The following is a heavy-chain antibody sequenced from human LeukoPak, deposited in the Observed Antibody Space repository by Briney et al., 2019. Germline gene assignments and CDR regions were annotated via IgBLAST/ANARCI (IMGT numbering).Heavy chain of an antibody. D-gene: IGHD1-26*01. J-gene: IGHJ5*02. CDR1: GFTFISYA. CDR2: ISGSGGST. Sequence: GGSLRLSCAASGFTFISYAMSWVRQAPGKGLEWVSAISGSGGSTYYADSVKGRFTISRDNSKNTLYLQMNRLRAEDTAVYYCAKALLVGATLGWFDPWGQGTLVTVSS. V-gene: IGHV3-23*01. CDR3: AKALLVGATLGWFDP.